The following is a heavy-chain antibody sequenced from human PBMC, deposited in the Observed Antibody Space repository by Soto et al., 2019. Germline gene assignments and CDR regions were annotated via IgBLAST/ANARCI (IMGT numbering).Heavy chain of an antibody. D-gene: IGHD2-2*01. CDR2: ISYDGSNK. CDR3: AKVWDRYCSSTSCSYFDY. CDR1: GFTFSSYG. V-gene: IGHV3-30*18. J-gene: IGHJ4*02. Sequence: QVQLVESGGGVVQPGRSLRLSCAASGFTFSSYGMHWVRQAPGKGLEWVAVISYDGSNKYYADSVKGRFTISRDNSKNTLYLQMNSLRDEDTAVYYCAKVWDRYCSSTSCSYFDYWGQGTLVTVSS.